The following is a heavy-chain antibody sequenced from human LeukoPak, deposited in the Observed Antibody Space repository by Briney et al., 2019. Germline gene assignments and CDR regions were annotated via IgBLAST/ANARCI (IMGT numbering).Heavy chain of an antibody. D-gene: IGHD1-14*01. CDR3: AREILGGFNPGAY. J-gene: IGHJ4*02. CDR1: LDSTISNF. CDR2: IHRSGSP. V-gene: IGHV4-4*02. Sequence: PSETLSLTCTVSLDSTISNFWSWVRQPPGKGLEWIGEIHRSGSPNYNPSLQSRVTISIDRSRNQIVLELSSVTAADTAFYYCAREILGGFNPGAYWGQGTLVTVSS.